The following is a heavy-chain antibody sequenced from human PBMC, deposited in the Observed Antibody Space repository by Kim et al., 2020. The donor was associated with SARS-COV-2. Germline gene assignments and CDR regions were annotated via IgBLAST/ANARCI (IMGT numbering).Heavy chain of an antibody. Sequence: LKSRVTIAVVTSKNQFSLKLSSVTAADTAVYYCARGSDIVVVPAASFDYWGQGTQVTVSS. V-gene: IGHV4-34*01. J-gene: IGHJ4*02. CDR3: ARGSDIVVVPAASFDY. D-gene: IGHD2-2*01.